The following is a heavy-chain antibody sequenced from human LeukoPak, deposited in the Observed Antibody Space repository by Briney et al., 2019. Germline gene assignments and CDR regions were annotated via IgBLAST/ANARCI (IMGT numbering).Heavy chain of an antibody. J-gene: IGHJ3*02. D-gene: IGHD3-22*01. V-gene: IGHV1-69*04. CDR2: IIPILGIA. Sequence: ASVKVSCKASGGTFSSYAISWVRQAPGQGLEWMGRIIPILGIANYAQKFQGRVTITADKSTSTAYMELSSLRSEDTAVYYCARGLDYYDSSGYPTGAFDIWGQGTMVTVSS. CDR1: GGTFSSYA. CDR3: ARGLDYYDSSGYPTGAFDI.